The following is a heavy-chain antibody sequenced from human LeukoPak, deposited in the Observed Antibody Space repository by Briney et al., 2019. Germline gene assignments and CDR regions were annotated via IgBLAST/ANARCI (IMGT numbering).Heavy chain of an antibody. D-gene: IGHD5-18*01. CDR1: GYTFTGYY. CDR2: INPNSGGT. V-gene: IGHV1-2*02. Sequence: GASVKVSCKASGYTFTGYYMHWVRQAPGQGLEWMGWINPNSGGTNYAQKFQGRVTMTRDTSISTAYMELSRLRSDDTAVYYCARDAPTTAMAIYFDYWGQGTLVTVSS. CDR3: ARDAPTTAMAIYFDY. J-gene: IGHJ4*02.